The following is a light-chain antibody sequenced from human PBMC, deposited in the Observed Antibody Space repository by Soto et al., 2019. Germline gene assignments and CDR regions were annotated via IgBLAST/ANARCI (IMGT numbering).Light chain of an antibody. J-gene: IGKJ5*01. CDR2: GAS. CDR3: QQLNSYPSIT. Sequence: EIVLTQSPGTLSLSPGERATLSCRASQNVRSSYVAWYQQKPGQAPRLLIYGASSRATGIPERFSGSGSGTDFNLSVSRLEPEDFATYYCQQLNSYPSITFGQGTRLEIK. CDR1: QNVRSSY. V-gene: IGKV3-20*01.